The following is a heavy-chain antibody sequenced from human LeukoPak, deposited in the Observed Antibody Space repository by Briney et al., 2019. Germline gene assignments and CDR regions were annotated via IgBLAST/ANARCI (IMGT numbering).Heavy chain of an antibody. D-gene: IGHD6-6*01. CDR3: ARGGAARLHFQN. Sequence: SETLSLTCTVSGGSISSGGYYWSWIRQHPGKGLEWIGFIHYSGSTYYNPSLKSRLTISVDTSKNQFSLKLSSVTAADTAVYYCARGGAARLHFQNWGQGTLVTVSS. CDR1: GGSISSGGYY. J-gene: IGHJ1*01. CDR2: IHYSGST. V-gene: IGHV4-31*03.